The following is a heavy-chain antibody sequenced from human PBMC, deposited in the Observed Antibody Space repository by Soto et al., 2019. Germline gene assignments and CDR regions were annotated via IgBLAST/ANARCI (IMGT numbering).Heavy chain of an antibody. D-gene: IGHD3-10*01. CDR3: ARDMVRGVIPPYYYYGMDV. CDR2: IYYSGST. V-gene: IGHV4-31*03. CDR1: GGSISSGGYY. J-gene: IGHJ6*02. Sequence: SETLSLTCTVSGGSISSGGYYWSWIRQHPGKGLEWIGYIYYSGSTYYNPSLKSRVTISVDTSKNQFSLKLSSVTAADTAVYYCARDMVRGVIPPYYYYGMDVWGQGTTVTVSS.